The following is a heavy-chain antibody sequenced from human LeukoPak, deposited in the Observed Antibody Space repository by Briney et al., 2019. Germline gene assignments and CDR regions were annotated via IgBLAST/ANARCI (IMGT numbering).Heavy chain of an antibody. V-gene: IGHV3-7*03. CDR3: AGGTGFIIKD. CDR1: GFTFSSYW. D-gene: IGHD3-9*01. Sequence: GGSLRLSCTASGFTFSSYWMNWVRRAPGKGLEWVANIKQDGSEKNYVDSVKGRFTISRDNAKNSLYLQMNNLRVEDTAMYYCAGGTGFIIKDWGQGTLVTVSS. J-gene: IGHJ4*02. CDR2: IKQDGSEK.